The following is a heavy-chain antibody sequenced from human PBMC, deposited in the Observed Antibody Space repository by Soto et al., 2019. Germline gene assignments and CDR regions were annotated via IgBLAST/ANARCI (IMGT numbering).Heavy chain of an antibody. J-gene: IGHJ6*03. CDR2: ISSSSSTI. Sequence: GGSLRLSCAASGFTFSSYSMNWVRQAPGKGLEWVSYISSSSSTIYYADSVKGRFTISRDNAKNSLYLQMNSLRAEDTAVYYCARRGTPPYDILTGYSGYYYYYMDVWGKGTTVTVSS. V-gene: IGHV3-48*01. CDR3: ARRGTPPYDILTGYSGYYYYYMDV. CDR1: GFTFSSYS. D-gene: IGHD3-9*01.